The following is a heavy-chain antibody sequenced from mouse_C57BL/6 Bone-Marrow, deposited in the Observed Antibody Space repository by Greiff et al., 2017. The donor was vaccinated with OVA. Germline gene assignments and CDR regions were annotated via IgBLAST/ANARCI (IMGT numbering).Heavy chain of an antibody. J-gene: IGHJ2*01. V-gene: IGHV1-81*01. CDR3: AREVCTTVVADY. CDR2: IYPRSGNT. D-gene: IGHD1-1*01. Sequence: QVQLQQSGAELARPGASVKLSCKASGYTFTSYGISWVKQRTGQGLEWIGEIYPRSGNTYYNEKFKGKATLTADKSSSTAYMELRSLTSEDAAVYFCAREVCTTVVADYWGQGTTLTVSS. CDR1: GYTFTSYG.